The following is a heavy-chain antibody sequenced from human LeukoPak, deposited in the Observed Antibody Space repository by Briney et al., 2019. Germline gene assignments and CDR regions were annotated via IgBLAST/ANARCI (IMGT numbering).Heavy chain of an antibody. CDR2: IYPGDSDT. V-gene: IGHV5-51*01. CDR3: ARPNLLGVDAFDI. J-gene: IGHJ3*02. Sequence: GEPLKISCKGSGYSFTSYWIGWVRQMPGKGLEWMGIIYPGDSDTRYSPSFQGRVTISADKSISTAYLQWSSLKASDTAMYYCARPNLLGVDAFDIWGQGTMVTVSS. CDR1: GYSFTSYW. D-gene: IGHD3-10*01.